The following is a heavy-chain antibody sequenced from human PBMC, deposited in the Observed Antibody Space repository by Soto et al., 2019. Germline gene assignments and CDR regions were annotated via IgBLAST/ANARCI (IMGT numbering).Heavy chain of an antibody. CDR2: VKTTSERGTT. D-gene: IGHD5-12*01. Sequence: LSLSCAASGFSFSDAWMSWVRQIPGRGLEWVGRVKTTSERGTTNYAAPVLGRFTVSRDDSKNTLYLQMDALRAEDTAVYYCTTAGTRVGYTGSYWGQGTQVTVSS. J-gene: IGHJ4*02. CDR3: TTAGTRVGYTGSY. V-gene: IGHV3-15*06. CDR1: GFSFSDAW.